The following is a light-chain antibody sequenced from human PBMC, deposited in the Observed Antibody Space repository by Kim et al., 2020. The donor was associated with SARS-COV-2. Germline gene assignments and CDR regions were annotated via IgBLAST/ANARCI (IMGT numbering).Light chain of an antibody. V-gene: IGLV2-11*03. J-gene: IGLJ1*01. CDR1: SSDVGGYNY. CDR3: CSYGDKYTYV. Sequence: PGQSVTLSCTGTSSDVGGYNYVSWYQQHSGKAPKLIIYDVSERPSGVPDRFSGSKSGNTASLTISGLQAEDEGDYYCSYGDKYTYVFGGGTKVTVL. CDR2: DVS.